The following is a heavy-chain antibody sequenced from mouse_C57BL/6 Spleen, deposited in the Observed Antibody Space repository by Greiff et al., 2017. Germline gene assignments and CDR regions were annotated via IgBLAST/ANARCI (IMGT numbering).Heavy chain of an antibody. V-gene: IGHV1-59*01. CDR3: ARDWDEGFGY. J-gene: IGHJ2*01. CDR1: GYTFTSYW. Sequence: QVQLQQPGAELVRPGTSVKLSCKASGYTFTSYWMHWVKQRPGQGLEWIGVIDPSDSYTNYNQKFKGKATLTVDTSSSTAYMQLSSLTSEDSAVYYCARDWDEGFGYWGQGTTLAVSS. CDR2: IDPSDSYT. D-gene: IGHD4-1*01.